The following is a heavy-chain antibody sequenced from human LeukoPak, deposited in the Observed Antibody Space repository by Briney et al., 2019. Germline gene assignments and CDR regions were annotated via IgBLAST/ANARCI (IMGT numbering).Heavy chain of an antibody. CDR2: IYPGDSDT. V-gene: IGHV5-51*01. J-gene: IGHJ3*02. CDR3: ARPYYYGSGSYWDAFDI. D-gene: IGHD3-10*01. Sequence: GESLKISCKGSGYSFTSYWIGWVRQMPGKGLGWMGIIYPGDSDTRYSPSFQGQVTISADKSISTAYLQWSSLKASDTAMYYCARPYYYGSGSYWDAFDIWAQGTMVTVSS. CDR1: GYSFTSYW.